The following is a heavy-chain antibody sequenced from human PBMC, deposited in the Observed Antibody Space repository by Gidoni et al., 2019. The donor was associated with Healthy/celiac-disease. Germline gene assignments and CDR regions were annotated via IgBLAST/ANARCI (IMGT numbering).Heavy chain of an antibody. CDR3: ARLRCSSTCWVSNYYGMDV. CDR2: IIPIFGTA. J-gene: IGHJ6*02. Sequence: QVQLVQSGAEVKKPGSSVKVSCKASGGTFSSYAISWVRQAPGQGLEWMGGIIPIFGTANYAQKFQGRVTITADESTSTAYMELSSLRSEDTAVYYCARLRCSSTCWVSNYYGMDVWGQGTTVTVSS. V-gene: IGHV1-69*01. D-gene: IGHD2-2*01. CDR1: GGTFSSYA.